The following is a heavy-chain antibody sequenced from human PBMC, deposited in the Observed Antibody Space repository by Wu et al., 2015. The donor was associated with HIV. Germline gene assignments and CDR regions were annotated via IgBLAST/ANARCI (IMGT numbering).Heavy chain of an antibody. CDR1: GYTFSTYG. D-gene: IGHD3-22*01. V-gene: IGHV1-18*01. J-gene: IGHJ4*02. CDR3: ARASRDYYDTRGWDH. Sequence: QVQLVQSGPEVKKPGASVTVSCKASGYTFSTYGISWMRQAPGQGLEWMGWISAYSGNTDNAQNLQGRVTMTTDTSTSTAYLQLGSLRSDDTALYYCARASRDYYDTRGWDHWGQGTLVTVSS. CDR2: ISAYSGNT.